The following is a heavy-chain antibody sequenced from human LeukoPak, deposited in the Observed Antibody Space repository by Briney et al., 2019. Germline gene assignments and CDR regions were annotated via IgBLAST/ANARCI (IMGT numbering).Heavy chain of an antibody. CDR2: SSSSSSII. CDR1: GFTFSRYN. Sequence: GGSLRLSCAASGFTFSRYNMNWVRQAPGKGLECVSYSSSSSSIIYYADSVKGRFTISRDNAKNSLYLQMNSLRAEDTALYYCARSYDSGTDAFDVWGQGTMVTVSS. J-gene: IGHJ3*01. V-gene: IGHV3-48*04. CDR3: ARSYDSGTDAFDV. D-gene: IGHD3-10*01.